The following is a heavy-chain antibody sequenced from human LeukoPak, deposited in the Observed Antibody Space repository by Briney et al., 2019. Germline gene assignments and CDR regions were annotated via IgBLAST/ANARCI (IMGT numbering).Heavy chain of an antibody. CDR2: IRYDGSNK. J-gene: IGHJ6*02. D-gene: IGHD3-10*01. CDR3: ARENIDASGDYYTDYGMDV. V-gene: IGHV3-30*02. Sequence: PGGSLRLSCAASGFTFSSYGMHWVRQAPGKGLEWVAFIRYDGSNKYYADSVKGRFTISRDNAKNSLYLQMSSLRAEDTAVYYCARENIDASGDYYTDYGMDVWGQGTTVTVSS. CDR1: GFTFSSYG.